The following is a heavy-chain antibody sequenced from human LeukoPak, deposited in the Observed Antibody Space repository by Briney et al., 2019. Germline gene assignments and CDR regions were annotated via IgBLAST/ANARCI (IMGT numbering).Heavy chain of an antibody. V-gene: IGHV4-34*01. Sequence: SETLSLTCAVYGGSFSGYYWSWIRQPPGKGLEWIGEINHSGSTNYDPSLKSRVTISVDTSKNQFSLKLSSVTAADTAVYYCARRAPYYDSSGYYPTYFDYWGQGTLVTVSS. CDR2: INHSGST. CDR1: GGSFSGYY. J-gene: IGHJ4*02. D-gene: IGHD3-22*01. CDR3: ARRAPYYDSSGYYPTYFDY.